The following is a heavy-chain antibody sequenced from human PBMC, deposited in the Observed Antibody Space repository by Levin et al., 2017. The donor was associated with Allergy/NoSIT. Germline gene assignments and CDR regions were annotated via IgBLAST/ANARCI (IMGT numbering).Heavy chain of an antibody. Sequence: GASVKVSCKASGGTFSSYAISWVRQAPGQGLEWMGGIIPIFGTANYAQKFQGRVTITADESTSTAYMELSSLRSEDTAVYYCARKRYNWNRAPDDYGMDVWGQGTTVTVSS. V-gene: IGHV1-69*13. CDR3: ARKRYNWNRAPDDYGMDV. J-gene: IGHJ6*02. D-gene: IGHD1-20*01. CDR2: IIPIFGTA. CDR1: GGTFSSYA.